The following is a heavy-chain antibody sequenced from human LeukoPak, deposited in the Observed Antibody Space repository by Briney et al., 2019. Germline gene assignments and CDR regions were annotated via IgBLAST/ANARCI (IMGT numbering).Heavy chain of an antibody. CDR1: GFIFSSAW. V-gene: IGHV3-15*01. CDR3: AKDPFYSHDSSGYGIFDY. J-gene: IGHJ4*02. Sequence: GGSLRLSCAASGFIFSSAWMTWVRQAPGKGLEWVGHIKNKTNGGTTDYAAPVKGRFIISRDDSKNTLYLQMNSLRAEDTAVYYCAKDPFYSHDSSGYGIFDYWGQGTLVTVSS. CDR2: IKNKTNGGTT. D-gene: IGHD3-22*01.